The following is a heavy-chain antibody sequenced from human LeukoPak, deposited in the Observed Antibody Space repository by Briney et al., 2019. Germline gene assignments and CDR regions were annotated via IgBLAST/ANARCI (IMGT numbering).Heavy chain of an antibody. V-gene: IGHV3-73*01. J-gene: IGHJ4*02. Sequence: GGSLRLSCAASGFTFSGSAMHWVRQASGKGLEWVGRIRSKANSYATAYAASVKGRFTISRDDSKNTAYLQMNSLKTEDTAVYYCIPTAVDGYSFWGQGTLVTVSS. CDR1: GFTFSGSA. CDR3: IPTAVDGYSF. D-gene: IGHD5-24*01. CDR2: IRSKANSYAT.